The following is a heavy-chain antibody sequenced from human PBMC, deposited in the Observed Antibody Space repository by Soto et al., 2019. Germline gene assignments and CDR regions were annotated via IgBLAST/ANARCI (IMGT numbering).Heavy chain of an antibody. D-gene: IGHD6-13*01. Sequence: QVQLQQWGAGLLKPSDTLSLTCAVYGGSFSGYSWSWIRQPPGKALEWIGEINHSGSTNYNPSLKSRVTISVDTSKIQFSLNLSSVTAADTAVYYCARGRKGYSSSCYVDWGQGTLVTVSS. CDR1: GGSFSGYS. CDR3: ARGRKGYSSSCYVD. V-gene: IGHV4-34*01. J-gene: IGHJ4*02. CDR2: INHSGST.